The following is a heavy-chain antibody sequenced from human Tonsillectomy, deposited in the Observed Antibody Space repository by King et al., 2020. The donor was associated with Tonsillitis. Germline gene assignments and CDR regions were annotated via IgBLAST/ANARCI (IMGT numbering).Heavy chain of an antibody. CDR1: GYIFTSYG. CDR2: ICGYSGNT. CDR3: AGEDRGFAAVGSDY. J-gene: IGHJ4*02. D-gene: IGHD6-13*01. V-gene: IGHV1-18*01. Sequence: QLVQSGGEVKKPGASVKVSCKASGYIFTSYGISWVRQAPGQGLEWMGWICGYSGNTNYAQMLQGRVTMTTDTSTSTAYMELRSLTSDDTAVYYCAGEDRGFAAVGSDYWGQGTLVTVSS.